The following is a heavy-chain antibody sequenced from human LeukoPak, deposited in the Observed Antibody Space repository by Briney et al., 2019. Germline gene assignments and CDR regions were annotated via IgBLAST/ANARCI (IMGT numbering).Heavy chain of an antibody. CDR2: ISSSSSYI. J-gene: IGHJ4*02. D-gene: IGHD6-19*01. V-gene: IGHV3-21*01. Sequence: PGGSLRLSCAASGFAFSSYSMNWVRQDPGKGVEGVSSISSSSSYIYYADSVKGRFTISRDNAKNSLYLQMNSLRAEDTAVYYCARDGDSSGWFFFDYWGQGTLVTVSS. CDR3: ARDGDSSGWFFFDY. CDR1: GFAFSSYS.